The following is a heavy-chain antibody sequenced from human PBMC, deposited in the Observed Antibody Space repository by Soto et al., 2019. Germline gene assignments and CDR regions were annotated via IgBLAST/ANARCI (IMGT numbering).Heavy chain of an antibody. CDR2: IYYSGST. CDR1: GGSISSYY. CDR3: ARDNGSSYGYTLDN. V-gene: IGHV4-59*01. J-gene: IGHJ4*02. D-gene: IGHD5-18*01. Sequence: SETLSLTCTVSGGSISSYYWIWIRQPPGKGLEWIGYIYYSGSTNYNPSLKSRVTISVDTSKNQFSLKLSSVTAADTAVYYCARDNGSSYGYTLDNWGQGTLVTVSS.